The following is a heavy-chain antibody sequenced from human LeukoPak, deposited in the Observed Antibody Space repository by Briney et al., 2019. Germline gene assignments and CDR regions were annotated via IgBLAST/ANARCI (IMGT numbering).Heavy chain of an antibody. CDR2: IYYSGST. V-gene: IGHV4-59*01. Sequence: SETLSLTCTVSGGSISSYYWSWIRQPPGKGLEWIGYIYYSGSTNYNPSLKSRVTISVDTSKNQFSLKLSSVTAADTAVYYCARVPSGGDDWEAMDVWGQGTTVTVSS. CDR1: GGSISSYY. J-gene: IGHJ6*02. D-gene: IGHD3-9*01. CDR3: ARVPSGGDDWEAMDV.